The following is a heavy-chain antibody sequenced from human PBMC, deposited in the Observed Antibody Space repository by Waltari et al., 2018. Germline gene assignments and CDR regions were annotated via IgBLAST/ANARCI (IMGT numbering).Heavy chain of an antibody. V-gene: IGHV4-34*02. CDR1: GGSFSGYY. J-gene: IGHJ4*02. Sequence: QVQLQQWGAGLLKPSETLSITCGVSGGSFSGYYWGWIRQPPGTGLEWIGEVDQGGGGTYHPSLKSRVTISLDTSSNQFSLKMISVTAADTAVYYCARGNGGYSDWGPGALVAVSS. D-gene: IGHD1-26*01. CDR3: ARGNGGYSD. CDR2: VDQGGGG.